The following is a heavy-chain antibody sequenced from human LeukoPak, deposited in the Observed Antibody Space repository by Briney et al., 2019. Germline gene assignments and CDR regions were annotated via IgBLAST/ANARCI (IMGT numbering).Heavy chain of an antibody. V-gene: IGHV3-74*01. J-gene: IGHJ4*02. Sequence: GGSLRLSCAASGFSFSSFWMHWVRQAPGKGLVWVSRINSDDSSTNYADSVKGRFTISRDNAKNTLYLQMNSLRAEDTAMYYCERIRNYGGSDYWGQGTLVTVSS. D-gene: IGHD4-23*01. CDR3: ERIRNYGGSDY. CDR1: GFSFSSFW. CDR2: INSDDSST.